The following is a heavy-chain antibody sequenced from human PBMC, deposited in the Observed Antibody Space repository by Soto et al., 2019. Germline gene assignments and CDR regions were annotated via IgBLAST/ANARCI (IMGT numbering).Heavy chain of an antibody. CDR1: GFTFSTYW. Sequence: EVQMVESGGGLVQPGGSLRLSCAVSGFTFSTYWMSWVRQAPGKGLEWVANIRQDGIEKKYVESVKGRFTISRDNAKSSLYLQMDSLRVEDTAVYFCARDKRCLTSDDCYSWFDPWGQGTLVTVSS. J-gene: IGHJ5*02. CDR3: ARDKRCLTSDDCYSWFDP. V-gene: IGHV3-7*03. D-gene: IGHD1-1*01. CDR2: IRQDGIEK.